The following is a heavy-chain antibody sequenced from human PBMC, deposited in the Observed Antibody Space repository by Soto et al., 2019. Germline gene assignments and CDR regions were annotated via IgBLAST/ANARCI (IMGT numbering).Heavy chain of an antibody. Sequence: GASVKVSCKASGGTFYTYTFSWVRPAPGQGLEWMGSITPIYPTTNYAEKFQGRLTVTADGSTNTAYMELNSLTSEDTAVYYCARIPRYSFPTSDDLDSWGQGTLVTVSS. D-gene: IGHD5-18*01. J-gene: IGHJ4*02. CDR3: ARIPRYSFPTSDDLDS. CDR2: ITPIYPTT. V-gene: IGHV1-69*13. CDR1: GGTFYTYT.